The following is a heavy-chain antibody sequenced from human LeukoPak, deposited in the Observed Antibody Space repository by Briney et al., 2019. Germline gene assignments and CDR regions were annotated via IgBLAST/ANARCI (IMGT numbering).Heavy chain of an antibody. CDR2: INHSGST. D-gene: IGHD2-15*01. J-gene: IGHJ4*02. Sequence: SETLSLTCAVYGGSFSGYYWSWIRQPPGKGLEWIGEINHSGSTNYNPSLKSRVTISVDTSKNQSSLKLSSVTAADTAVYYCAREYCSGGSCYAHFDYWGQGTLVTVSS. CDR1: GGSFSGYY. CDR3: AREYCSGGSCYAHFDY. V-gene: IGHV4-34*01.